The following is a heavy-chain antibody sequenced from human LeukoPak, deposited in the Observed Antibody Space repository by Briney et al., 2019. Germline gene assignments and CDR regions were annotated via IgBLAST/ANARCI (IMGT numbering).Heavy chain of an antibody. CDR1: GFTFNNYW. D-gene: IGHD5-24*01. Sequence: GGSLRLSCAASGFTFNNYWMSWLRQAPGRGLEWVANIDENGSGKWFVDSVKGRFTMSRDNTKNYLYVEMNSLRAEERHGCYCARDRGEGYNDRCPFDYWGQGNLVTVSS. CDR2: IDENGSGK. J-gene: IGHJ4*02. V-gene: IGHV3-7*03. CDR3: ARDRGEGYNDRCPFDY.